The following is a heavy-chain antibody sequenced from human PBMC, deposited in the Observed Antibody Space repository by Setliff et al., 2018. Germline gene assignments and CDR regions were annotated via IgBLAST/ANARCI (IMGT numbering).Heavy chain of an antibody. J-gene: IGHJ4*02. D-gene: IGHD4-17*01. V-gene: IGHV4-59*01. Sequence: KPSETLSLTCTVSGVSIRSYYWGWIRQPPGKGLEWIGYIFYSGSSNYNPSLQSRVSISVDTSKNQLSLKLDSLTAADTAVYFCARLPRTVTHFDYWGQGALVTVSS. CDR2: IFYSGSS. CDR3: ARLPRTVTHFDY. CDR1: GVSIRSYY.